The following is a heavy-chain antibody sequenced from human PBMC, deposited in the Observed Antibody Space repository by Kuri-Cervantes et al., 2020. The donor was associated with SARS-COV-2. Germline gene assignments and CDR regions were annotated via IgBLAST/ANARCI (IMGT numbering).Heavy chain of an antibody. J-gene: IGHJ5*02. CDR3: TTVLVFGWFDP. V-gene: IGHV3-15*01. CDR1: GFSFSSYG. CDR2: IKSKTDGGTT. Sequence: GGSLRLSCAASGFSFSSYGMSWVRQAPGKGLEWVGRIKSKTDGGTTDYAAPVKGRFTISRDDSKNTLYLQMNSLKTEDTAVYYCTTVLVFGWFDPWGQGTLVTVSS. D-gene: IGHD3-16*01.